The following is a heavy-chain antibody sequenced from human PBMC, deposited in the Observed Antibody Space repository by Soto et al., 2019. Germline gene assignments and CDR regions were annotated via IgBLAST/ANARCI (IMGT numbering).Heavy chain of an antibody. D-gene: IGHD4-17*01. CDR3: AGWTLTTLDY. CDR1: GFTFSSYA. CDR2: ISYDGSNK. V-gene: IGHV3-30-3*01. J-gene: IGHJ4*02. Sequence: QVQLVESGGGVVQPGRSLRLSCAASGFTFSSYAMHWVRQAPGKGLDWVAVISYDGSNKYYADSVKGRFTISRDNSKNTLYLQMNSLRAEDTAVYYCAGWTLTTLDYWGQGTLVTVSS.